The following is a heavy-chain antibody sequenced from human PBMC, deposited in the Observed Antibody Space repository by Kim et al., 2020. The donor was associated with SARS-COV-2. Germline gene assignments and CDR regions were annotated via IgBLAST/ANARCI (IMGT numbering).Heavy chain of an antibody. CDR2: ISGSGSST. V-gene: IGHV3-23*01. CDR3: GKWGGYNSGPWGD. Sequence: GGSLRLSCAASGFTFSSYAMSWVRQAPGKGLECVSGISGSGSSTHFADSVKGRFTISRDNSKYTLYLKMNSRRTEDAAIYYWGKWGGYNSGPWGDWGQGT. D-gene: IGHD6-25*01. J-gene: IGHJ4*02. CDR1: GFTFSSYA.